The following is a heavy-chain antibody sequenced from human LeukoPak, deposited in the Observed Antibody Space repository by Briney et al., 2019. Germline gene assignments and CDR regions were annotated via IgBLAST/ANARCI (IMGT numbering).Heavy chain of an antibody. V-gene: IGHV3-48*04. J-gene: IGHJ4*02. Sequence: GGSLRLSCAASGFTFSSYSMNWVRQAPGKGLEWVSYISSSGSTIYYADSVKGRFTISRDNAKNSLYLQMNSLRAEDTAVYYCARSSMVRGVIPRYWGQGTLVTVSS. CDR2: ISSSGSTI. CDR3: ARSSMVRGVIPRY. CDR1: GFTFSSYS. D-gene: IGHD3-10*01.